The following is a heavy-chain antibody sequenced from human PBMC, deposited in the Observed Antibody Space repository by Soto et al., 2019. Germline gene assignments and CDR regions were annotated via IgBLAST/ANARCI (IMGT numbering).Heavy chain of an antibody. CDR1: GDSVSSDNYS. CDR3: ARAYSDAFDI. J-gene: IGHJ3*02. CDR2: IYSSGST. D-gene: IGHD2-15*01. V-gene: IGHV4-61*01. Sequence: SETLSLTFTVSGDSVSSDNYSWTWIRQPPGKGLEWIGYIYSSGSTNYSPSLKSRVTISLDTSSNQFSLKLTSVTAADTAVYYCARAYSDAFDIWGQGTLVTGSS.